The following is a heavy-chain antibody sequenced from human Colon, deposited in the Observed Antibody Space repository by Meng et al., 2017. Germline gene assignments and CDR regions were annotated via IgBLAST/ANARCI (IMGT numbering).Heavy chain of an antibody. CDR3: AREFGGLRSFEY. CDR1: GYTFTTYA. V-gene: IGHV1-3*01. Sequence: QVQLVQSGAEVKKPGASVKVSCKASGYTFTTYALHLVRQAPGQTLEWMGWINAGNGDTEYSQNFQGRVTLTRDTSASTAYMELTSLRSEDTAVYYCAREFGGLRSFEYWGRGTLVTVSS. CDR2: INAGNGDT. D-gene: IGHD3-10*01. J-gene: IGHJ4*02.